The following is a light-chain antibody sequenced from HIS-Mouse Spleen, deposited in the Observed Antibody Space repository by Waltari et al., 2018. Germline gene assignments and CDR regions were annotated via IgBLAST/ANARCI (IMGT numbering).Light chain of an antibody. V-gene: IGLV2-23*01. Sequence: QSALTQPASVSGSPGQSITISCTGTSSDVGSYNLVSWYQQHPGKAPKPLIYEGSKRPSRVSNRLSGSKSGNTASLTISGLQAEDEADYYCCSYAGSSTWVFGGGTKLTVL. CDR1: SSDVGSYNL. J-gene: IGLJ3*02. CDR3: CSYAGSSTWV. CDR2: EGS.